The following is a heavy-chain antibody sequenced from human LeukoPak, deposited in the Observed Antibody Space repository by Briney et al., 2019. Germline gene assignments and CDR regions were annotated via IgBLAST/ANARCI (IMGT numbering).Heavy chain of an antibody. CDR1: GFTFSSYA. CDR3: AKDQLGTPYGMDV. Sequence: GESLRLSCAASGFTFSSYAMSWVRQAPGKGLEWVSAISGSGGSTYYADSVKGRFTISRDNSKNTLYLQMNSLRAEDTAVYYCAKDQLGTPYGMDVWGKGTTVTVSS. D-gene: IGHD1-1*01. J-gene: IGHJ6*04. V-gene: IGHV3-23*01. CDR2: ISGSGGST.